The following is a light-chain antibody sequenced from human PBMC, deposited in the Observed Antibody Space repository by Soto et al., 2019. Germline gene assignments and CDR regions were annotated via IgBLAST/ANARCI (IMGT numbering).Light chain of an antibody. CDR3: QQCSTSPLT. CDR1: QIVRNNY. J-gene: IGKJ4*01. V-gene: IGKV3-20*01. Sequence: EIVLTQSPGTLSLSPGERVTLSCRASQIVRNNYLAWYQHRPGQPPRLLIDDASRRATGIPDRFSGGGSGTDFTLTISRLEPEEFAVYYCQQCSTSPLTFGGGTKVELK. CDR2: DAS.